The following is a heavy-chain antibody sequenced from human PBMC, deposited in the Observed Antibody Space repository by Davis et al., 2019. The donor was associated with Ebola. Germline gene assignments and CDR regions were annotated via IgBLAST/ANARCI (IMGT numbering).Heavy chain of an antibody. CDR3: TTETTVVTSGAFDI. J-gene: IGHJ3*02. V-gene: IGHV3-15*01. CDR1: GFSFSSYW. CDR2: IKSKTDGGTT. D-gene: IGHD4-23*01. Sequence: GESLKISCAASGFSFSSYWMSWVRQAPGKGLEWVGRIKSKTDGGTTDYAAPVKGRFTISRDDSKNTLYLQMNSLKTEDTAVYYCTTETTVVTSGAFDIWGQGTMVTVSS.